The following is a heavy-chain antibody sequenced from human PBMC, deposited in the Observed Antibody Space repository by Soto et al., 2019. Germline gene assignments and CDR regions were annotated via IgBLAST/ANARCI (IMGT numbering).Heavy chain of an antibody. J-gene: IGHJ4*02. CDR3: ARADTAMVFDY. CDR2: IYRSGST. CDR1: GGSISSGGYS. V-gene: IGHV4-30-2*01. D-gene: IGHD5-18*01. Sequence: TLSLTCAVSGGSISSGGYSWSWIRQPPGKGLEWIGYIYRSGSTYYNPSLKSRVTISVDRSKNQFSLKLSSVTAADTAVYYCARADTAMVFDYWGQGTLVTVSS.